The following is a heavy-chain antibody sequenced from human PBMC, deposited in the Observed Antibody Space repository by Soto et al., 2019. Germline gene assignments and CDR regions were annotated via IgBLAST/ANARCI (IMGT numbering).Heavy chain of an antibody. D-gene: IGHD1-1*01. Sequence: EVQLLESGGGLFQPGVSLRLSCAASGFTFSAYAMGWVRQAPGKGLEWVSTIHGGGGATHYADSVKGRFTISRDDSKNTLYAQMNSLRAEDTAVYYCAKCEGHPLEYWYIEFWGSGTLVTVSS. V-gene: IGHV3-23*01. J-gene: IGHJ2*01. CDR1: GFTFSAYA. CDR3: AKCEGHPLEYWYIEF. CDR2: IHGGGGAT.